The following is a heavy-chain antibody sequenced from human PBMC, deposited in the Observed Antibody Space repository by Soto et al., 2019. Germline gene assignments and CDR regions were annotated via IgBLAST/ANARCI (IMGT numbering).Heavy chain of an antibody. CDR3: ARVGHTYCSSTSCYTRRPDWFDP. CDR2: ISAYNGNT. Sequence: ASVKVSCKASGYTFTSYGISWVRQAPGQGLEWMGWISAYNGNTNYAQRLQGRVTMTTDTSTSTAYMELRSLRSDDTAVYYCARVGHTYCSSTSCYTRRPDWFDPWGQGTLVTVSS. V-gene: IGHV1-18*04. D-gene: IGHD2-2*02. CDR1: GYTFTSYG. J-gene: IGHJ5*02.